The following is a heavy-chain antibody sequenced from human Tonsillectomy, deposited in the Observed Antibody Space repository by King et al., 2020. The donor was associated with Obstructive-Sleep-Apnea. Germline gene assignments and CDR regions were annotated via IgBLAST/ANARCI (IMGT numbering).Heavy chain of an antibody. CDR1: GGTFNSYA. V-gene: IGHV1-69*01. D-gene: IGHD2-15*01. Sequence: VQLVESGAEVKKPGSSVKVSCKASGGTFNSYAISWVRQAPGQGLEWMGGIIPIFGTANYAQKFQGRVTITADESTSTAYMELSSLRSEDTAVYYCASDPRDVEDLYYYYTMDVWGQGTTVTVSS. CDR3: ASDPRDVEDLYYYYTMDV. J-gene: IGHJ6*02. CDR2: IIPIFGTA.